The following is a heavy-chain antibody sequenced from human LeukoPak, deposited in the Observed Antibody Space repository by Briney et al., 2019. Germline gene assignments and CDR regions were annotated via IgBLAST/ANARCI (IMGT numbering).Heavy chain of an antibody. D-gene: IGHD3-22*01. CDR3: ARANYYDISGYDY. Sequence: PGGSLRLSCAASGFTFSSYSMNWVRQAPGKGLEWVSYTSSSSSTIYYADSVKGRFTISRDSAKNSLYLQMNSLRDEDTAVYFCARANYYDISGYDYWGQGTLVTVSS. CDR2: TSSSSSTI. J-gene: IGHJ4*02. CDR1: GFTFSSYS. V-gene: IGHV3-48*02.